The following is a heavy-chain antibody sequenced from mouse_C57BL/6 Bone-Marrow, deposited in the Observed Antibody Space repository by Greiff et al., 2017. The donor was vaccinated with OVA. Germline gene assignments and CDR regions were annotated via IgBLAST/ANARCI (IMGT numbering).Heavy chain of an antibody. Sequence: QVQLKESGPGLVQPSQSLSITCTVSGFSLTSYGVHWVRQSPGKGLEWLGVIWSGGSTDYNAAFISSQSISKDNSKSQVFFKMNSLQADDTAIYFCASYYYGSSSYAMDYWGQGTSVTVSS. CDR2: IWSGGST. J-gene: IGHJ4*01. V-gene: IGHV2-2*01. CDR3: ASYYYGSSSYAMDY. D-gene: IGHD1-1*01. CDR1: GFSLTSYG.